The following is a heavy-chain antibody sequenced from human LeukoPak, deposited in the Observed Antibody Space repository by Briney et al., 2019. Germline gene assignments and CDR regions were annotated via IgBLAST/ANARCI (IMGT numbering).Heavy chain of an antibody. CDR3: ARTGNGGDLDI. D-gene: IGHD2-8*01. Sequence: GGSLRLSCVASGFTFSNHWLHWVRQGPGKGLVWVSRINGDGTSTIYADSVKGRFTISRGNAKSTMYLQMNSLRAEDTAVYYCARTGNGGDLDIWGQGTMVTVSS. J-gene: IGHJ3*02. V-gene: IGHV3-74*01. CDR2: INGDGTST. CDR1: GFTFSNHW.